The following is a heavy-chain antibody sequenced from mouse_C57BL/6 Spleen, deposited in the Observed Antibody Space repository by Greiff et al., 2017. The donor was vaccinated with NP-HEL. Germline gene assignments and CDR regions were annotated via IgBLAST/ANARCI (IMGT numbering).Heavy chain of an antibody. D-gene: IGHD1-1*01. Sequence: EVQLVESGGGLVQPGGSLSLSCAASGFTFTDYYMSWVRQPPGKALEWLGFIRNKANGYTTEYSASVKGRFTISRDNSQSILYLQMNALRAEDSATYYCARYDYGSSYDAWFAYWGQGTLVTVSA. J-gene: IGHJ3*01. CDR3: ARYDYGSSYDAWFAY. V-gene: IGHV7-3*01. CDR1: GFTFTDYY. CDR2: IRNKANGYTT.